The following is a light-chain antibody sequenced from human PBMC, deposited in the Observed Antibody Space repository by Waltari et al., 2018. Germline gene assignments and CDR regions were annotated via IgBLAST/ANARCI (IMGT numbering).Light chain of an antibody. V-gene: IGLV2-23*02. CDR3: CSYAGSSPWV. Sequence: QSALTQPASVSGSPGQSITISCTGTRSDVGSYNLVSWYQQHPGKAPKLMIYEVSTRPSGVANRFSGSQSGNTASLTISGLQAEDEADYSCCSYAGSSPWVFGGGTKLTVL. J-gene: IGLJ3*02. CDR1: RSDVGSYNL. CDR2: EVS.